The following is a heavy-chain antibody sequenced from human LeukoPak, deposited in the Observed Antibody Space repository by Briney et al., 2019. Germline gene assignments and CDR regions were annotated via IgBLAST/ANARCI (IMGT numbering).Heavy chain of an antibody. J-gene: IGHJ6*01. CDR2: TYYRSKWYS. CDR1: GDSVSSNSAA. V-gene: IGHV6-1*01. CDR3: ARDGRWPPYYYYGMDV. D-gene: IGHD4-23*01. Sequence: SQTLSLTCAISGDSVSSNSAALNWIRQSPSRGLEWLGRTYYRSKWYSDYAVSVRSRITINPDTSKNQFSLQLNSVTPEDTAVYYCARDGRWPPYYYYGMDVWGQGTTVTVSS.